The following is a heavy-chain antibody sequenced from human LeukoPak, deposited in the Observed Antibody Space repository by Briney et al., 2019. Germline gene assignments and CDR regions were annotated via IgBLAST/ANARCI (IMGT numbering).Heavy chain of an antibody. CDR1: DGSINSYY. Sequence: SETLSLTCSVSDGSINSYYWSWIRQPPGKGLEWIGYIYYSGSTNYNPSLKSRVTISVDTSKNQFSLKLSSVTAADTAVYYCAREKMGAATDYWGQGTLVTVSS. D-gene: IGHD1-26*01. J-gene: IGHJ4*02. CDR3: AREKMGAATDY. V-gene: IGHV4-59*01. CDR2: IYYSGST.